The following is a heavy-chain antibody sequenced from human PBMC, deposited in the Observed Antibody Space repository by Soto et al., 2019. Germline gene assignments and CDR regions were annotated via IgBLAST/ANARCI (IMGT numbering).Heavy chain of an antibody. Sequence: PGESLKISCKVSGYIFTTYWIGWVRQMPGKGLEWMGVIYPGDSDTIYSPSFQGQVTISADKSISTAYLQWSSLKASDTAMYYCARHRWELQSDFDYWGQGTLVTVSS. CDR2: IYPGDSDT. J-gene: IGHJ4*02. CDR1: GYIFTTYW. CDR3: ARHRWELQSDFDY. V-gene: IGHV5-51*01. D-gene: IGHD1-26*01.